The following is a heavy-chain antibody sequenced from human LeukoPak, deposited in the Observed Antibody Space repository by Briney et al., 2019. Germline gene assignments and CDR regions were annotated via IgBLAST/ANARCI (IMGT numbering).Heavy chain of an antibody. Sequence: GGSLRLSCEASGFSMSVYWMSWVRQAPGKGLEWVGNIKPDGSERNYVDSVKGLFTISRDNAKKSLYLQMNSLRAEDTAVYYCARDWGAYYHFFDYWGQGTLVTVSS. D-gene: IGHD3-22*01. J-gene: IGHJ4*02. CDR1: GFSMSVYW. CDR3: ARDWGAYYHFFDY. CDR2: IKPDGSER. V-gene: IGHV3-7*01.